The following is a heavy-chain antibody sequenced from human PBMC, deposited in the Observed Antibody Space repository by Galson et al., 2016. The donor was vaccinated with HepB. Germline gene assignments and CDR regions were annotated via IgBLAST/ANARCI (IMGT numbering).Heavy chain of an antibody. D-gene: IGHD6-19*01. V-gene: IGHV3-74*01. CDR1: GFTFSSYW. CDR3: ATGSGHAFDI. Sequence: SLRLSCAASGFTFSSYWMHWVRQAPGKGLVWVSGINSDGTSTSYADSVKGRFTISRDNAKNTPYLQMNSLRAEDTAVYYCATGSGHAFDIWGQGTMVTVSS. CDR2: INSDGTST. J-gene: IGHJ3*02.